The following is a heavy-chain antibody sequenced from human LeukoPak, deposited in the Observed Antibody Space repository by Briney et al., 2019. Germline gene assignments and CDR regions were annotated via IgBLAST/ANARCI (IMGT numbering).Heavy chain of an antibody. CDR2: IYYSGST. D-gene: IGHD3-22*01. Sequence: SETLSLTCTVSGGSISSSSYYWGWIRQPPGKGLEWIGSIYYSGSTNYNPSLKSRVTISVDTSKNQFSLKLSSVTAADTAVYYCARRYPMADSSGYYQLHDYFDYWGQGTLVTVSS. J-gene: IGHJ4*02. CDR3: ARRYPMADSSGYYQLHDYFDY. V-gene: IGHV4-39*07. CDR1: GGSISSSSYY.